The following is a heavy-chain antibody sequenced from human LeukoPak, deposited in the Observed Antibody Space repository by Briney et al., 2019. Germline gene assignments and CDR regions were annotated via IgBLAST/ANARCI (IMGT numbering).Heavy chain of an antibody. D-gene: IGHD3-22*01. CDR1: GFTFSSYS. Sequence: GGSLRLSCAASGFTFSSYSMNWVRQAPGKGLEWVSSISSSSSYIYYADSVKGRFTISRDNAKNSLYLQMNSLRAEDTAVYYCAKGRKGDYYDSSGQPDYWGQGTLVTVSS. V-gene: IGHV3-21*01. CDR3: AKGRKGDYYDSSGQPDY. J-gene: IGHJ4*02. CDR2: ISSSSSYI.